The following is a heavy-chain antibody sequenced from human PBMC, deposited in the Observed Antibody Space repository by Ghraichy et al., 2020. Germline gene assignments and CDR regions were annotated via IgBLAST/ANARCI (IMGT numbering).Heavy chain of an antibody. Sequence: GESLRLTCEASGFTFSSYWMDWVRQAPGKGLVWVSRINSDGINTNYAASLKGRFTISRDNAKSTLYLQMNSLSAEDTAVYYCVRVQRWANENDYGGQGALVNVSS. J-gene: IGHJ4*02. D-gene: IGHD5-24*01. CDR3: VRVQRWANENDY. V-gene: IGHV3-74*01. CDR2: INSDGINT. CDR1: GFTFSSYW.